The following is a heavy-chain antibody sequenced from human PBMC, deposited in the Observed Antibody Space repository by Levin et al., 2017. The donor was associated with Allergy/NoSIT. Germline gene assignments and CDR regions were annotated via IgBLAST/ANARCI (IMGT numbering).Heavy chain of an antibody. CDR1: GFTFSSYW. V-gene: IGHV3-7*01. J-gene: IGHJ4*02. D-gene: IGHD3-10*01. Sequence: SCAASGFTFSSYWMTWVRQAPGKGLEWVANIKQDGSEKYYVDSVKGRFTISRDNAKNSLYLQMNSLTAEDTAVYYCARDFVWFGEPPLALWGQGTLVTVSS. CDR3: ARDFVWFGEPPLAL. CDR2: IKQDGSEK.